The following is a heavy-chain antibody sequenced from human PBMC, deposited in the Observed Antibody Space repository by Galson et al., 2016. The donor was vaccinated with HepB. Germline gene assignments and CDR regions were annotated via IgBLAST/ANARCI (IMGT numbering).Heavy chain of an antibody. D-gene: IGHD3-10*01. CDR1: GWSIRNGGYY. Sequence: TLSLTCPVSGWSIRNGGYYWSWVRQHPGKGLEWIGFVYYNGNTYYNPSLRSRMAISIDTSQNHFSLKVNSVTAADTAVYYCATVPVPGWFDPWGQGILVTVSS. CDR3: ATVPVPGWFDP. CDR2: VYYNGNT. J-gene: IGHJ5*02. V-gene: IGHV4-31*03.